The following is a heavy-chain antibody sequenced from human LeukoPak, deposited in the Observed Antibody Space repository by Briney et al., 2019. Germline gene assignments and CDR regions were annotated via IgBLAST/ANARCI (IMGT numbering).Heavy chain of an antibody. Sequence: GGSLRLSCAASGFTFASYAMIWVRQAPGKGLEWVSAVGISGDTYYAGSVKGRFTISRENAKNSLYLQMNSLTAGDTAVYYCVRGGIQVSGIDEIDYWGQGTLVTVSS. CDR1: GFTFASYA. D-gene: IGHD6-19*01. CDR3: VRGGIQVSGIDEIDY. V-gene: IGHV3-13*01. CDR2: VGISGDT. J-gene: IGHJ4*02.